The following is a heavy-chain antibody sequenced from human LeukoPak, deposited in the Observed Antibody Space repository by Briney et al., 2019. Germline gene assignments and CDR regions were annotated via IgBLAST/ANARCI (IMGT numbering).Heavy chain of an antibody. CDR3: ARHRDYYDS. CDR2: IYSSGSA. Sequence: SETLSLTCTVSGASINNNFWTWIRQPPGKGLEWIGYIYSSGSANYNPSLKSRVIISGDTSKNQVSLNLTSVTAADTALYFCARHRDYYDSWGHGTLVTVSS. J-gene: IGHJ4*01. V-gene: IGHV4-59*08. D-gene: IGHD3-22*01. CDR1: GASINNNF.